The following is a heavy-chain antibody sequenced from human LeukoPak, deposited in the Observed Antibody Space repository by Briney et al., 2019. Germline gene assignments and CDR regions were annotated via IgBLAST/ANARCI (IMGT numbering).Heavy chain of an antibody. J-gene: IGHJ4*02. D-gene: IGHD5-24*01. CDR1: GGFFSDYY. Sequence: PSETLSLTCAVSGGFFSDYYWSWIRQPPGKGLEWIGEINHSGSIKYNPSLKSRVTISVDTSKNQFSLRLNSVTAADTAVYYCARSIDGYKSPEHWGQGTLVTVSS. V-gene: IGHV4-34*01. CDR2: INHSGSI. CDR3: ARSIDGYKSPEH.